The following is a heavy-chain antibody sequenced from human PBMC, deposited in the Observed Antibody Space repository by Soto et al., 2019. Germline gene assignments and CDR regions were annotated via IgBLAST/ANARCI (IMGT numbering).Heavy chain of an antibody. J-gene: IGHJ6*02. Sequence: ASVKVSCKASGYTFTSYDMHWVRQAPGHGLEWMGIINPNGGSTSYAQKFQGRVTMTRDTSTSTVYMELSSLRSEDTAVYYCARGGMRCGWGELCLYYGMDVWGQGT. CDR1: GYTFTSYD. V-gene: IGHV1-46*01. CDR3: ARGGMRCGWGELCLYYGMDV. D-gene: IGHD3-16*01. CDR2: INPNGGST.